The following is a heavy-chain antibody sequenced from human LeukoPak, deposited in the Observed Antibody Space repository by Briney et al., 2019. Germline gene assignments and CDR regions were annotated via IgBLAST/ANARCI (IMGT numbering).Heavy chain of an antibody. CDR3: TRETAFDF. CDR2: ISSRSSTI. V-gene: IGHV3-48*04. Sequence: PGGSLRLSCAASGFTFRSYGIHWVRQAPGKGPEWVSYISSRSSTIYYADSVKGRFTISRDNAKNSLYLQMNSLRAEDSAVYYCTRETAFDFWGQGTVVTVSS. J-gene: IGHJ3*01. CDR1: GFTFRSYG.